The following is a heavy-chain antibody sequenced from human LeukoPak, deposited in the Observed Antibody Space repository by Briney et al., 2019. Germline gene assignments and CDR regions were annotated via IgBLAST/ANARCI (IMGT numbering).Heavy chain of an antibody. Sequence: ASVKVSCKASGYAFTSYYMHWVRQAPGQGLEWMGIINPSGGSTSYAQKFQGRVTMTRDTSTSTVYMELSSLRSEDTAVYYCARENWNNYWFDPWGQGTLVTVSS. CDR2: INPSGGST. D-gene: IGHD1/OR15-1a*01. V-gene: IGHV1-46*01. J-gene: IGHJ5*02. CDR1: GYAFTSYY. CDR3: ARENWNNYWFDP.